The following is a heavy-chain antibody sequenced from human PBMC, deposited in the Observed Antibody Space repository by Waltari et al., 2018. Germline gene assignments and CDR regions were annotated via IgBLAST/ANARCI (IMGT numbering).Heavy chain of an antibody. Sequence: EVQLVESGGGLVQPGGSLRLSCAASGFSFSSYWMTWVRQAPGKGLEWVANIKEYGSQKYDVDCVKVRFTISRDNAENSLYLQMNSLRAEDTAVYYCARDPDRTCTDAYDIWGQGTMVTVSS. V-gene: IGHV3-7*01. CDR1: GFSFSSYW. J-gene: IGHJ3*02. CDR3: ARDPDRTCTDAYDI. D-gene: IGHD2-8*01. CDR2: IKEYGSQK.